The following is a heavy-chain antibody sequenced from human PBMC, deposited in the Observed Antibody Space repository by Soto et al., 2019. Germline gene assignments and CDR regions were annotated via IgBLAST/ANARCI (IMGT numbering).Heavy chain of an antibody. D-gene: IGHD3-16*01. CDR3: ARHRYYEGSVPGYGMDV. CDR1: GFPFSDYY. Sequence: GGALRLSCAASGFPFSDYYKSWIRPAPGKGLEYISYISNGGSFIYYADSVKGRFTISRDTAKTSLYLQMNSLRAEDTALYYCARHRYYEGSVPGYGMDVWGQGTTVTVSS. J-gene: IGHJ6*02. V-gene: IGHV3-11*01. CDR2: ISNGGSFI.